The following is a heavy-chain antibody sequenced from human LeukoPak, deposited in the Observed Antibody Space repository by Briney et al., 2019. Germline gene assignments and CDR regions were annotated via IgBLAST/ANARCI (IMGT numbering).Heavy chain of an antibody. D-gene: IGHD3-3*01. CDR3: AKDQGYYDFWSGFDY. J-gene: IGHJ4*02. CDR1: GFTFSSYA. V-gene: IGHV3-23*01. CDR2: ISGSGGST. Sequence: PGGSLRLSCAASGFTFSSYAMSWVRQAPGKGLAWVSAISGSGGSTYYADSVKGRFTISRDNSKNTLYLQMNSLRAEDTAVYYCAKDQGYYDFWSGFDYWGQGTMVTVSS.